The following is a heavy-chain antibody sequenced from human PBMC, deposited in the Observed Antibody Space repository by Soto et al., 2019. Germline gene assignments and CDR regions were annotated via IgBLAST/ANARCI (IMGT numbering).Heavy chain of an antibody. CDR2: ISYDGDNE. J-gene: IGHJ4*02. Sequence: GGSLRLSCAASGFFFDRFAMHWVRQAPGKGLEWVTLISYDGDNEDYADSVKGRFTISRDNSRNTLYLQMNRLRIEDTAVYYCEKNRRPNGAQVPPLNPAGPTSPPPHPDYWGQGTLVTVSS. V-gene: IGHV3-30*18. CDR1: GFFFDRFA. CDR3: EKNRRPNGAQVPPLNPAGPTSPPPHPDY. D-gene: IGHD4-17*01.